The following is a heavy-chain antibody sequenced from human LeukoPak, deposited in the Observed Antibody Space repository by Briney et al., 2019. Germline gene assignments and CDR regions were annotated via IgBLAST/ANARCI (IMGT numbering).Heavy chain of an antibody. CDR2: INAGNGNT. CDR1: GYTFTSYA. V-gene: IGHV1-3*01. D-gene: IGHD1-26*01. Sequence: GASVKVSCKASGYTFTSYAMHWVRQAPGQRLEWMGWINAGNGNTKYSQKFQGRVTITRDTSASTAYMELSSLRSEDTAMYFCTRVEGWEMPFWGQGTLVTVSS. CDR3: TRVEGWEMPF. J-gene: IGHJ4*02.